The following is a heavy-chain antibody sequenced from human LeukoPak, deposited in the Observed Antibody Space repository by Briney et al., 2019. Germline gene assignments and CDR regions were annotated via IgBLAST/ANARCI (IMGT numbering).Heavy chain of an antibody. CDR2: IYTSGST. CDR1: GGSFSGYY. Sequence: SETLSLTCAVYGGSFSGYYWSWIRQPAGKGLEWIGRIYTSGSTNYNPSLKSRVTISVDTSKNQFSLKLSSVTAADTAVYYCARGWVPQGFYFYYYMDVWGKGTTVTISS. D-gene: IGHD5-24*01. CDR3: ARGWVPQGFYFYYYMDV. J-gene: IGHJ6*03. V-gene: IGHV4-59*10.